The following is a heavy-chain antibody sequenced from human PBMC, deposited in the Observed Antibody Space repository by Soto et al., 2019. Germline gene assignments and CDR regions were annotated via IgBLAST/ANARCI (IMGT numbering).Heavy chain of an antibody. D-gene: IGHD4-4*01. CDR3: AHRRGADYKGCFHY. V-gene: IGHV2-5*01. CDR2: IYWSDEK. J-gene: IGHJ4*02. CDR1: GFSLSTSGVG. Sequence: QITLKESGPPLVKPTQTLTLTCTFSGFSLSTSGVGVGWIRQPPGKALEWLALIYWSDEKSYSPSLSSRLTITKDTSKNHVVLTMTNMDPVDTATYYCAHRRGADYKGCFHYWGQGTLVTVSS.